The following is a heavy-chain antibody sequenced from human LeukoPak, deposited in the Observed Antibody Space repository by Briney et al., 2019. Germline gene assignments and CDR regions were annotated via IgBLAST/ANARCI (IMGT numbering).Heavy chain of an antibody. V-gene: IGHV1-69*13. J-gene: IGHJ3*02. CDR3: ARMQTGDLRAFDI. D-gene: IGHD7-27*01. Sequence: GASVKVSCKASGYTFTSYAMNWVRQAPGQGLEWMGGIIPIFGTANYAQKFQGRVTITADESTSTAYMELSSLRSEDTAVYYCARMQTGDLRAFDIWGQGTMVTVSS. CDR2: IIPIFGTA. CDR1: GYTFTSYA.